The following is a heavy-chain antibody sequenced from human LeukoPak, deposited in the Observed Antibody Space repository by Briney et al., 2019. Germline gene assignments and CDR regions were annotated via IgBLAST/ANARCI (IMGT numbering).Heavy chain of an antibody. CDR1: GGTFSSYT. Sequence: SVKVSCKASGGTFSSYTISWVRQAPGQGLEWMGRIIPILGIANCAQKFQGRVTITADKSTSTAYMELSSLRSEDTAVYYCARDRDYDFWSGRDPNWFDPWGQGTLVTVSS. D-gene: IGHD3-3*01. V-gene: IGHV1-69*04. CDR3: ARDRDYDFWSGRDPNWFDP. J-gene: IGHJ5*02. CDR2: IIPILGIA.